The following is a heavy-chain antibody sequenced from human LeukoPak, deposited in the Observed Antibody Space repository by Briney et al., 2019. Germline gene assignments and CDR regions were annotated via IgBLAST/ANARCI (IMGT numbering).Heavy chain of an antibody. CDR2: ITSSSSYI. V-gene: IGHV3-21*01. Sequence: PGGSLRLSCAASGFTFSTYNMNWVRQAPGKGVEGVSSITSSSSYIYYADSVKGRFTISRDNAKNSLYLQMNSLRDEGTAVYYCARDPYSGSYGDYYYYYMDVWGKGTTVTISS. CDR3: ARDPYSGSYGDYYYYYMDV. J-gene: IGHJ6*03. D-gene: IGHD1-26*01. CDR1: GFTFSTYN.